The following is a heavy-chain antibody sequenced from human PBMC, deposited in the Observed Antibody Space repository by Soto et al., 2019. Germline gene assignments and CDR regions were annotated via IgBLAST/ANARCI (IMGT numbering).Heavy chain of an antibody. CDR2: ISSSSSTI. CDR1: GFTFSSYS. V-gene: IGHV3-48*01. J-gene: IGHJ6*02. D-gene: IGHD5-12*01. CDR3: ARADSGYAHGYYYYGMDV. Sequence: EVQLVESGGGLVQPGGSLRLSCAASGFTFSSYSWNWVRQAPGKGLEWVSYISSSSSTIYYADSVKGRFTIPRDNAKNSLYLQMNSLRAEDTAVYYCARADSGYAHGYYYYGMDVWGQGTTVTVSS.